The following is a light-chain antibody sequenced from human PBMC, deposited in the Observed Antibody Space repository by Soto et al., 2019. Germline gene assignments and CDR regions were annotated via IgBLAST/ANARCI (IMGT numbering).Light chain of an antibody. Sequence: DVRLTQSPSSLSASVGDRFSITCLANQSISFFLSWYQQRPGRAPKLLIYGASNLLSGVPSRFSGSRSGTEFTLVISSLQVDDFATYYCQEALNEPWTFGQGTKVDIK. V-gene: IGKV1-39*01. J-gene: IGKJ1*01. CDR1: QSISFF. CDR2: GAS. CDR3: QEALNEPWT.